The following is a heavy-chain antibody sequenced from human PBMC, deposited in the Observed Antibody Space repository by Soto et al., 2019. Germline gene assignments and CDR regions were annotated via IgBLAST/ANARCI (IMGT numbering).Heavy chain of an antibody. CDR3: ARLGYYGSGSYRSDYYYYGMDV. D-gene: IGHD3-10*01. CDR1: GYSFTSYW. V-gene: IGHV5-51*01. Sequence: ASLKISCKGYGYSFTSYWIGWVRQMPGKGLEWMGIIYPGDSDTRYSPSFQGQVTISADKSISTAYLQWSSLKASDTAMYYCARLGYYGSGSYRSDYYYYGMDVWGQGTTVTVSS. J-gene: IGHJ6*02. CDR2: IYPGDSDT.